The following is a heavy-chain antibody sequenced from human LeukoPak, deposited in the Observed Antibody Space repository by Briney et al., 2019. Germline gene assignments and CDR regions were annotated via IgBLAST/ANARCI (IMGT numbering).Heavy chain of an antibody. CDR2: ISSSSSYI. V-gene: IGHV3-21*01. CDR3: ASLGSSSWYPSPPLDAFDI. D-gene: IGHD6-13*01. J-gene: IGHJ3*02. Sequence: GGSLRLSCAASGFTFSSYSMNWVRQAPGKGLEWVSSISSSSSYIYYADSVKGRFTISRDNAKNSLYLQMNSLRAKDTAVYYCASLGSSSWYPSPPLDAFDIWGQGTMVTVSS. CDR1: GFTFSSYS.